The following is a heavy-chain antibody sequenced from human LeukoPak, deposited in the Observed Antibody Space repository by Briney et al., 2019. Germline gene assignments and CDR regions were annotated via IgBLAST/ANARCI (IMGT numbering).Heavy chain of an antibody. V-gene: IGHV3-21*01. J-gene: IGHJ4*02. CDR2: ISSSSSYI. CDR3: ASLRSGRHDY. Sequence: GGSLRLSCAASGFTFSSYSVNWVRQAPGKGLEGVSSISSSSSYIYYADSVKGRFTISRDNARNSLYLQMNSLRAEDTAVYYCASLRSGRHDYWGQGTLVTVSS. D-gene: IGHD3-10*01. CDR1: GFTFSSYS.